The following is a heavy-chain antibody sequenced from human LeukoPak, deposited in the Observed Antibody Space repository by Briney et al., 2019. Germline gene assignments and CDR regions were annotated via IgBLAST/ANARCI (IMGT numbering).Heavy chain of an antibody. Sequence: GGSLSLSCAASGFTFSSYWMSWVRQAPGKGLEWVADIKQDGSEKYYVDSVKGRFTISRDNAKNSLYLQMNSLRAEDTAVYYCARDARIAAAVLNWFDPWGQGTLVTVSS. J-gene: IGHJ5*02. CDR3: ARDARIAAAVLNWFDP. D-gene: IGHD6-13*01. CDR1: GFTFSSYW. CDR2: IKQDGSEK. V-gene: IGHV3-7*01.